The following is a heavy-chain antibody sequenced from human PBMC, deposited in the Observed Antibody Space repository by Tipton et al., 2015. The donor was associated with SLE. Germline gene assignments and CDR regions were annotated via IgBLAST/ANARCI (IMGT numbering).Heavy chain of an antibody. CDR3: ARSYSSSYYFDY. CDR2: IYYSGST. CDR1: GGSISSYY. V-gene: IGHV4-59*01. D-gene: IGHD6-13*01. J-gene: IGHJ4*02. Sequence: GLVKPSETLSLTCTVSGGSISSYYWSWIRQSPGKGLEWIGYIYYSGSTNYNPSLKSRVTIPVDTSKNQFSLKLSSVTAADMAVYYCARSYSSSYYFDYWGQGTLVTVSS.